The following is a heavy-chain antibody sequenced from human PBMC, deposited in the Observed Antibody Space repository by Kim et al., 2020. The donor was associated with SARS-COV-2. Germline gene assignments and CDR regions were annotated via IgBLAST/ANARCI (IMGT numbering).Heavy chain of an antibody. D-gene: IGHD3-10*01. Sequence: SETLSLTCAVSGGSFSGYYWSWIRQPPGKGLEWIGEINHSGSTNYNPSLKSRVPISVDTSKNQFSLNLISVTAADTGVYYCARFDLWQDCSFYIWRQGT. CDR3: ARFDLWQDCSFYI. CDR1: GGSFSGYY. CDR2: INHSGST. J-gene: IGHJ3*02. V-gene: IGHV4-34*01.